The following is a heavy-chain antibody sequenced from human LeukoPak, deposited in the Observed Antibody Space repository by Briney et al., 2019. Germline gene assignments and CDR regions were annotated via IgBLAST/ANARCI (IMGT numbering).Heavy chain of an antibody. V-gene: IGHV3-48*03. CDR3: ASVRRHGYNGGDF. Sequence: PGGSLRLSCAASGFVFCSHEMNWVRQAPWKGLEWVSYISGSGTSIYYAGSVKGRFTISRDNAKNSLHLQMNCLTAEDTAVYYCASVRRHGYNGGDFWGQGTLVTVCS. J-gene: IGHJ4*02. CDR1: GFVFCSHE. CDR2: ISGSGTSI. D-gene: IGHD5-24*01.